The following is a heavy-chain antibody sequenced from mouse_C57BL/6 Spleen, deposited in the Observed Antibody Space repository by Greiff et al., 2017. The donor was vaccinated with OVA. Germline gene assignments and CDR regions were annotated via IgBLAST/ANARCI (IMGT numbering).Heavy chain of an antibody. D-gene: IGHD1-1*01. J-gene: IGHJ2*01. CDR1: GFTFSSYA. V-gene: IGHV5-4*03. Sequence: EVKLVESGGGLVKPGGSLKLSCAASGFTFSSYAMSWVRQTPEKRLEWVATISDGGSYTYYPDNVKGRFTISRDNAKNNLYLQMSHLKSEDTAMYYCARGDPYGSSFDYWGQGTTLTVSS. CDR3: ARGDPYGSSFDY. CDR2: ISDGGSYT.